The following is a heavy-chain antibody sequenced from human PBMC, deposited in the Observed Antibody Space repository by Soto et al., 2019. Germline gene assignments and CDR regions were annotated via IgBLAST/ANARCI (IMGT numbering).Heavy chain of an antibody. Sequence: GSLRLAGAASVFTFISYGMHWARHAPGKGLEWVAIISHDGSRKYYAESVKGRFTISRDNSKKTLYVQMNSLRAEDTAVYYCARGGGDYGDFFDYWGHGTLVIVSS. CDR1: VFTFISYG. D-gene: IGHD4-17*01. CDR3: ARGGGDYGDFFDY. CDR2: ISHDGSRK. V-gene: IGHV3-33*05. J-gene: IGHJ4*01.